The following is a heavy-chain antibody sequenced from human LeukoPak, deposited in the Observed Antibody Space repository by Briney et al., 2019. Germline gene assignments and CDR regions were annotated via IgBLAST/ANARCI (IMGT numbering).Heavy chain of an antibody. D-gene: IGHD4-23*01. CDR2: INNHGDST. CDR3: VSGVRWRPDFDY. Sequence: PGGSLRLSCSASGLTFSLYDMRWVRQAPGKGLEYVSAINNHGDSTYYADSVRGRFTLSRDNSNNTLYLQMSSLRAEVTAVYYCVSGVRWRPDFDYWGQGTLVTVSS. CDR1: GLTFSLYD. J-gene: IGHJ4*02. V-gene: IGHV3-64D*06.